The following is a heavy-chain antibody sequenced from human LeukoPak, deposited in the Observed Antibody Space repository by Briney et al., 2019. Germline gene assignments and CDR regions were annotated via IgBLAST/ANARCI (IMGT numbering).Heavy chain of an antibody. D-gene: IGHD3-10*01. Sequence: QAGGSLRLSCAASGFTFSHFAMSWVRQAPGKGLHWVSTISGSGNKTYVADSVKGRFTISRDNSKNTLYLQMTGLRAEDTAVYYCAKLKRVGIAPFDDWGQGTLVTVSS. CDR1: GFTFSHFA. CDR3: AKLKRVGIAPFDD. J-gene: IGHJ4*02. V-gene: IGHV3-23*01. CDR2: ISGSGNKT.